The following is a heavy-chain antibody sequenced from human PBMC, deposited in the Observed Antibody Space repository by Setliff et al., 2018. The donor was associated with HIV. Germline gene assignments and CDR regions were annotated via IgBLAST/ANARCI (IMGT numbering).Heavy chain of an antibody. CDR1: GFIFSNYI. CDR3: ARVRADYGDTVDY. Sequence: GGSLRLSCAASGFIFSNYILTWVRQAPGKGLEWVSYIALGGNTIYYADSVRGRFTISRDDAENSVFLQMNSLRAEDTALYYCARVRADYGDTVDYWGQGTLVTVSS. CDR2: IALGGNTI. V-gene: IGHV3-48*01. D-gene: IGHD3-16*01. J-gene: IGHJ4*02.